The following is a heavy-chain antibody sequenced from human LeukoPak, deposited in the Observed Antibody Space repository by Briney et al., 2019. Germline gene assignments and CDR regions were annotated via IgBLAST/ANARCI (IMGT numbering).Heavy chain of an antibody. CDR3: ARDVPDYDFWSGYSGAAFDI. D-gene: IGHD3-3*01. V-gene: IGHV4-4*08. CDR2: IYTSGST. Sequence: SETLSLTCSVSGGSISSYYWNWIRQPPGKGLQWIGRIYTSGSTNYNPSLKSRVTISVDTSKNQFSLKLSSVTAADTAVYYCARDVPDYDFWSGYSGAAFDIWGQGTMVTVSS. J-gene: IGHJ3*02. CDR1: GGSISSYY.